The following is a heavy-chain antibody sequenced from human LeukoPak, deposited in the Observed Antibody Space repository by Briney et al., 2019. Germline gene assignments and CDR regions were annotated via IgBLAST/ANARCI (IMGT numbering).Heavy chain of an antibody. CDR3: ARGVWAPFDA. CDR1: GFILSNYW. J-gene: IGHJ4*02. V-gene: IGHV3-7*01. D-gene: IGHD3-9*01. Sequence: PGGSLRLSCAASGFILSNYWMNWVRQAPGKGLEWVANIKQDGSEKNYVDSVKGRFTISRDNAENSLILQMNSLRDEDTAVYYCARGVWAPFDAWGQGTLVSVSS. CDR2: IKQDGSEK.